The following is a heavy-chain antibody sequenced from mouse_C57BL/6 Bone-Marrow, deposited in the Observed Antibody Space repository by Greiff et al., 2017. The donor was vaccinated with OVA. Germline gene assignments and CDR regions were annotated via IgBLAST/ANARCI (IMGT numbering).Heavy chain of an antibody. CDR1: GYTFTDYY. V-gene: IGHV1-76*01. CDR2: IYPGSGNT. CDR3: AREKGV. Sequence: VMLVESGAELVRPGASVKLSCKASGYTFTDYYINWVKQRPGQGLEWIARIYPGSGNTYYNEKFKGKATLTAEKSSSTAYMQLSSLTSEDSAVYFCAREKGVWGTGTTVTVSS. J-gene: IGHJ1*03.